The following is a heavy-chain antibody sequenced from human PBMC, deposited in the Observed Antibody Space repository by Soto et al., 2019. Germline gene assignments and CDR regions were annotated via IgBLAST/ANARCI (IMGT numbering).Heavy chain of an antibody. CDR3: AKDFSSSWYNYYYYYGMDV. V-gene: IGHV3-30*18. J-gene: IGHJ6*02. Sequence: EWVAVISYDGSNKYYADSVKGRFTISRDNSKNTLYLQMNSLRAEDTAVYYCAKDFSSSWYNYYYYYGMDVWGQGTLVTVSS. CDR2: ISYDGSNK. D-gene: IGHD6-13*01.